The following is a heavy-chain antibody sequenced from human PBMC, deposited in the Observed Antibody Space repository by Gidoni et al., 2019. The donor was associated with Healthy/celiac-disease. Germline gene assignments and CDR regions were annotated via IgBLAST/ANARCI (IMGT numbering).Heavy chain of an antibody. V-gene: IGHV4-34*01. CDR2: INHSGST. CDR3: ARVRRSYGSGSYYDY. J-gene: IGHJ4*02. D-gene: IGHD3-10*01. Sequence: QVQLQQWGAGLLKPSETLSLTCAVYGGSFSGYSCSWIRQPPGKGLEWIGEINHSGSTNYNPSLKSRVTISVDTSKNQFSLKLSSVTAADTAVYYCARVRRSYGSGSYYDYWGQGTLVTVSS. CDR1: GGSFSGYS.